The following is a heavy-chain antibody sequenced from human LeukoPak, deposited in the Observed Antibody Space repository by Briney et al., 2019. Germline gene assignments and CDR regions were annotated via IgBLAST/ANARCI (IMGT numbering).Heavy chain of an antibody. Sequence: ASVKVSCKASGYTFTGYYMHWVRQAPGQGLEWMGWINPNSGGTNYAQKFQGRVTMTRDTSISTAYMELSRLRSDDTAVYYCARATRDGYNWAFDIWGQGTMVTVSS. CDR2: INPNSGGT. D-gene: IGHD5-24*01. CDR1: GYTFTGYY. V-gene: IGHV1-2*02. J-gene: IGHJ3*02. CDR3: ARATRDGYNWAFDI.